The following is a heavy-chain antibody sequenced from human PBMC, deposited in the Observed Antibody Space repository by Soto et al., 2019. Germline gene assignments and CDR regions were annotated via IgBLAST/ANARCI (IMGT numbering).Heavy chain of an antibody. CDR2: IYDSGST. CDR3: ARRADYDSSGYYFLDY. D-gene: IGHD3-22*01. CDR1: GGSISSGEYY. Sequence: PSETMSLTGTVSGGSISSGEYYWSWIRQPPGKGLEWIGYIYDSGSTYYNPSLKSRVTISVDTSKNQFSLKLNSVTAADTAVYYCARRADYDSSGYYFLDYWGQGTLVTVS. V-gene: IGHV4-30-4*01. J-gene: IGHJ4*02.